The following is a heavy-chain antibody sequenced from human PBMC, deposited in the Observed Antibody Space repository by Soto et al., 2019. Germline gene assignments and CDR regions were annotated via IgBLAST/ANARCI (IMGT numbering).Heavy chain of an antibody. CDR2: IYYRGTT. D-gene: IGHD4-17*01. Sequence: SETLSLTCTVSGGSISSSSYYWGWIRQPPGKGLEWIGNIYYRGTTYYNPSLKSRVTISVDTSKNQFSLKLASVTAADTAVYYCARDYGDYQFDYWGQETLVTVSS. J-gene: IGHJ4*02. CDR3: ARDYGDYQFDY. CDR1: GGSISSSSYY. V-gene: IGHV4-39*02.